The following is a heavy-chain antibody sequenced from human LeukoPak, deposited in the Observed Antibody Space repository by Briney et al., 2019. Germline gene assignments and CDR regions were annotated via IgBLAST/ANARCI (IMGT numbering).Heavy chain of an antibody. CDR3: ARDRRGEWDY. CDR1: GFTFDDYA. CDR2: ISWNSGSI. Sequence: GRSLRLSCAASGFTFDDYAMHWVRQAPGKGLEWVSGISWNSGSIGYADSVKGRFTISRDNAKNSLYLQMNSLRAEDTAVYYCARDRRGEWDYWGQGTLVTVSS. J-gene: IGHJ4*02. D-gene: IGHD3-16*01. V-gene: IGHV3-9*01.